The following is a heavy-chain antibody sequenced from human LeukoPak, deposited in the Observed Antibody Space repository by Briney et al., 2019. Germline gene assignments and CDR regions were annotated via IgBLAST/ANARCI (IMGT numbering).Heavy chain of an antibody. J-gene: IGHJ4*02. V-gene: IGHV3-20*04. Sequence: PGGSLRLSCAASGFTVSSSYMAWVRRAPGKGLEWLCAINYNGAITDYADSVKGRFTISRDNAKNSLYLRMDSLRAEDTALYYCARDRLGPSFSVSHFDLWGQGTLVTVSS. D-gene: IGHD3-3*02. CDR2: INYNGAIT. CDR1: GFTVSSSY. CDR3: ARDRLGPSFSVSHFDL.